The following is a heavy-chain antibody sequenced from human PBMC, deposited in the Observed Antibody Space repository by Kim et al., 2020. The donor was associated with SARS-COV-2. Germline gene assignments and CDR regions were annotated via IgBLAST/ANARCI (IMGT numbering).Heavy chain of an antibody. J-gene: IGHJ4*02. CDR2: INHSGST. CDR1: GGSFSGYY. D-gene: IGHD3-22*01. CDR3: AREAPPYYDSSGLGY. V-gene: IGHV4-34*01. Sequence: SETLSLTCAVYGGSFSGYYWSWIRQPPGKGLEWIGEINHSGSTNYNPSLKSRVTISVDTSKNQFSLKLSSVTAADTAVYYCAREAPPYYDSSGLGYWGQGTLVTVSS.